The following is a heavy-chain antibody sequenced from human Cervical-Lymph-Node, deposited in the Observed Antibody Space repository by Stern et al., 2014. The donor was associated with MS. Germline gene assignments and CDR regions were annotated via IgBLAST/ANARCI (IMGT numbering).Heavy chain of an antibody. CDR2: IRVDSSNT. Sequence: VQLVESGGGVVQPGRSLRLSCAASGFTFSSYGMHWVRQAPGKGLEWVARIRVDSSNTRYADSVKGRFTISRDDAKDTLYLQMDSLRDEDTALYYCATDLEWLXFENWGQGTLVVVSS. D-gene: IGHD3-3*01. V-gene: IGHV3-33*03. J-gene: IGHJ4*02. CDR3: ATDLEWLXFEN. CDR1: GFTFSSYG.